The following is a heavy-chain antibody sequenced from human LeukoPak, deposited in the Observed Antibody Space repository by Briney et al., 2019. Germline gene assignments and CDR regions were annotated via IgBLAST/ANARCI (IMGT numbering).Heavy chain of an antibody. CDR1: GGSIIGSY. Sequence: SETLSLTCTVSGGSIIGSYWTWIRQSPGKSLEYIGYIYNTVDVNYSPSLKSRVIISIDMSGNQFSLRLNSVTAADTALYYCARSRYYDSTGYNPTYYFDSWGQGALVTVSS. J-gene: IGHJ4*02. D-gene: IGHD3-22*01. V-gene: IGHV4-59*01. CDR3: ARSRYYDSTGYNPTYYFDS. CDR2: IYNTVDV.